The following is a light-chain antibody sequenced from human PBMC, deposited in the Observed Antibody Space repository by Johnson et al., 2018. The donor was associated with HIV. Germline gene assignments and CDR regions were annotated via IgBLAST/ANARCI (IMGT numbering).Light chain of an antibody. CDR2: DNN. V-gene: IGLV1-51*01. CDR3: GTWDSTLYV. Sequence: QSVLTQPPSVSAAPGQKVTISCSGSSSNIGNNYVSWYQQLPGTAPKLLIYDNNKRPSGIPDRFSGSKSGTSATLGITGLQTRDEADYYCGTWDSTLYVFGTGTKVTVL. J-gene: IGLJ1*01. CDR1: SSNIGNNY.